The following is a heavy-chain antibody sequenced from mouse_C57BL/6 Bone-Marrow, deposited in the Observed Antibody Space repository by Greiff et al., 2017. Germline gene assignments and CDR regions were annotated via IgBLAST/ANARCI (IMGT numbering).Heavy chain of an antibody. CDR2: ISSGSSTI. CDR1: GFTFSDYG. D-gene: IGHD2-4*01. Sequence: DVQLQESGGGLVKPGGSLKLSCAASGFTFSDYGMHWVRQAPEKGLEWVAYISSGSSTIYYADTVKGRFTISRDNAKNTLFLQMTSLRSEDTAMYYCARRNDYGFAYWGQGTLVTVSA. V-gene: IGHV5-17*01. CDR3: ARRNDYGFAY. J-gene: IGHJ3*01.